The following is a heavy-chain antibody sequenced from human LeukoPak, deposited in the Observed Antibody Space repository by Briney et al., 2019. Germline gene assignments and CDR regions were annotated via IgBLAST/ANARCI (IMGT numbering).Heavy chain of an antibody. V-gene: IGHV3-7*05. CDR1: GFTLRSYW. D-gene: IGHD6-19*01. Sequence: GGSLRLSCAGSGFTLRSYWMSWVRQAPGRGLEWVANIKEDGSEKYYVDSVKGRFTISRDNANNSLYLQMNTLRAEDTAVYYCARDREAMAGYHFDYWGQGTLVTVSS. CDR2: IKEDGSEK. J-gene: IGHJ4*02. CDR3: ARDREAMAGYHFDY.